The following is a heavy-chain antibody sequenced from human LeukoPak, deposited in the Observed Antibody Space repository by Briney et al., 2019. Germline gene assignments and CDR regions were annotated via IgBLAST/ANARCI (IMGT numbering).Heavy chain of an antibody. CDR3: SRAGVVGAPAWVDV. J-gene: IGHJ6*02. CDR1: GYTFTSYG. V-gene: IGHV1-18*01. D-gene: IGHD1-26*01. CDR2: ISGYSGDT. Sequence: ASVKVSCKASGYTFTSYGISWVRQAPGQGLEWMGWISGYSGDTNYAQKLQGRVTMTTDTSTTTAYMELRSLRSDDTAVYYCSRAGVVGAPAWVDVWGQGTTVTVSS.